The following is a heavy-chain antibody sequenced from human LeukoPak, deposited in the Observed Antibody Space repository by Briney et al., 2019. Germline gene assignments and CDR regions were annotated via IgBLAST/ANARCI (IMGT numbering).Heavy chain of an antibody. J-gene: IGHJ4*02. CDR2: IYSGGST. D-gene: IGHD4-17*01. Sequence: GGSLRLSCAASGFTVSSNYMSWVRQAPGKGLEWVSVIYSGGSTYYADPVKGRFTISRDNSKNTLYLQMNSLRAEDTAVYYCALPAEGHYGDYSLDYWGQGTLVTVSS. CDR1: GFTVSSNY. CDR3: ALPAEGHYGDYSLDY. V-gene: IGHV3-66*01.